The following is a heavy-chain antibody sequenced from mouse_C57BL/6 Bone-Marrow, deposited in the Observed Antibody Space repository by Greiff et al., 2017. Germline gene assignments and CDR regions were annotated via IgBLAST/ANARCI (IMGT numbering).Heavy chain of an antibody. V-gene: IGHV8-8*01. CDR2: IWWDDDK. D-gene: IGHD1-1*01. CDR3: ARMGGYYGSSYVGGAMDY. Sequence: VMLVESGPGILQPSQTLSLTCSFSGFSLSTFGMGVGWIRQPSGKGLEWLAHIWWDDDKSYNPALKSRLTISKDTSKNQVFLKIAHVDTSATATNYCARMGGYYGSSYVGGAMDYGGQGTSVTVSS. J-gene: IGHJ4*01. CDR1: GFSLSTFGMG.